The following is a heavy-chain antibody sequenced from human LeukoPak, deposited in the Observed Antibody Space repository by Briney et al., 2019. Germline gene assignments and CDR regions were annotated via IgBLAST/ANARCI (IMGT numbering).Heavy chain of an antibody. D-gene: IGHD5-12*01. CDR3: ARESSAYDRPFDY. CDR2: TYYRSKWYN. V-gene: IGHV6-1*01. J-gene: IGHJ4*02. CDR1: GDSVSSNSVT. Sequence: SQTLSLTCAISGDSVSSNSVTWNWIRQSPSRGLEWLGRTYYRSKWYNNYAVSVKSRITINPDTSKNQFSLQLNSVTPEDTAVYYCARESSAYDRPFDYWGQGTLVTVSS.